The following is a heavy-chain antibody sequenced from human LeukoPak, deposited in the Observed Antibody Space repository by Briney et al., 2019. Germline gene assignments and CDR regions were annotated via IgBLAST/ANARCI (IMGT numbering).Heavy chain of an antibody. CDR3: VKGETREPMIGFDP. CDR2: ISGNCAHI. V-gene: IGHV3-21*01. Sequence: PGESLTLSCTASGFTFSSYSMNWVRQAPGKGLQWVSSISGNCAHILYADSVKGRFTSSRDNAKKSVYLQINSLRVDDTGLYYCVKGETREPMIGFDPWAQGILVTVSS. D-gene: IGHD1-14*01. CDR1: GFTFSSYS. J-gene: IGHJ5*02.